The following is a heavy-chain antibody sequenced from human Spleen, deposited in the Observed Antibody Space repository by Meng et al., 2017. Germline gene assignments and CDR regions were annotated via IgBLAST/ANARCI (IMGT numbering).Heavy chain of an antibody. CDR1: GFTFSDYY. J-gene: IGHJ6*02. Sequence: GESLKISCAASGFTFSDYYMSWIRQAPGKGLEWVSYISSSGSTIYYADSVKGRFTISRDNAKNSLYLQMNSLRAEDTAVYYCARSYDILTGYFFQYYYYYGMDVWGQGTTVTSP. CDR2: ISSSGSTI. CDR3: ARSYDILTGYFFQYYYYYGMDV. V-gene: IGHV3-11*04. D-gene: IGHD3-9*01.